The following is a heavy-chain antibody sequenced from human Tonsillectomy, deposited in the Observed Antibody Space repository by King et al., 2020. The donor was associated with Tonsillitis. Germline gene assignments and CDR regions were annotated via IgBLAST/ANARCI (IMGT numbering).Heavy chain of an antibody. J-gene: IGHJ5*02. CDR2: ISSSSSYI. Sequence: VQLVESGGGLVKPGGSLRLSCAASGFTFSSYSMNWVRQAPGKGLEWVSSISSSSSYIYYADSVKGRFTISRDNAKNSLYLQMNSLRAEDTAVYYCAREGYSYGSHDAEFDPWGQGTLVTVSS. D-gene: IGHD5-18*01. CDR3: AREGYSYGSHDAEFDP. V-gene: IGHV3-21*01. CDR1: GFTFSSYS.